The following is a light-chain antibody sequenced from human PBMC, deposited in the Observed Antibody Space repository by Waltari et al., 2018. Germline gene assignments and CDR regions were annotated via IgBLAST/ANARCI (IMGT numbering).Light chain of an antibody. J-gene: IGLJ2*01. V-gene: IGLV3-19*01. CDR1: SRRSYY. Sequence: SSELTKDPAVSVALGQTVRITCQGDSRRSYYASWYQQKPGQAPVIVIYGKNNRPSGIPDRFSGSSSGNTASLTITGAQAEDEADYYCNSRDSSGNLVVFGGGTKLTVL. CDR2: GKN. CDR3: NSRDSSGNLVV.